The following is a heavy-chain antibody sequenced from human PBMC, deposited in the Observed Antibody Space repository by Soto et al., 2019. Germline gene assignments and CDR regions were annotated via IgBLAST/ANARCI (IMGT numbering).Heavy chain of an antibody. CDR2: IYYGGST. V-gene: IGHV4-39*01. D-gene: IGHD5-18*01. J-gene: IGHJ5*02. CDR1: GGSISSSGHY. CDR3: ASRGFRSGYGGLYNWFDP. Sequence: SETLSLTCTVSGGSISSSGHYWGWIRQSPGKRLEWIGSIYYGGSTYYNPSLRSRVTISVDTSKNQFSLRLTSVTAADTGFYFCASRGFRSGYGGLYNWFDPWGQGTLVTVSS.